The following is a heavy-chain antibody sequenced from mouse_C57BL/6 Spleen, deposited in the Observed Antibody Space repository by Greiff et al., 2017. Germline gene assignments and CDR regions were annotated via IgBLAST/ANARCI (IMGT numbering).Heavy chain of an antibody. V-gene: IGHV1-80*01. D-gene: IGHD2-9*01. Sequence: QVQLQQSGAELVKPGASVKISCKASGYAFRSYWMNWVKQRPGKGLEWIGQIFPGDGDTNYNGKFKGKATLTADKSASTAYMQLSSLTSEDSAVYCWGRSPYYGDDGNYDRDYWGQGTAGTVSS. CDR2: IFPGDGDT. CDR3: GRSPYYGDDGNYDRDY. CDR1: GYAFRSYW. J-gene: IGHJ4*01.